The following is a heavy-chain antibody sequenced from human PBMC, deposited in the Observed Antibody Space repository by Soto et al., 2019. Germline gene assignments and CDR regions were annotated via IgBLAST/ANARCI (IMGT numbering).Heavy chain of an antibody. Sequence: QVHLVESGGGLVKPGGSLRLSCAASGFTFSNYYMSWIRQAPGKGLEWVSYISDSGDIMYYAESVKGRFTISRDNAKNLLYLQMNSLRAEDTAVYYCARDLGYYDSSGYFDFWGQGTLVTVSS. CDR1: GFTFSNYY. V-gene: IGHV3-11*01. J-gene: IGHJ4*02. D-gene: IGHD3-22*01. CDR3: ARDLGYYDSSGYFDF. CDR2: ISDSGDIM.